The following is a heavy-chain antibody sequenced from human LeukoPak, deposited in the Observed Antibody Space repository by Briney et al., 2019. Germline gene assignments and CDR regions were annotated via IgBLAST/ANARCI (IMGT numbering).Heavy chain of an antibody. V-gene: IGHV3-23*01. CDR2: IGGGGTT. CDR1: GFTFSNYA. J-gene: IGHJ4*02. Sequence: PGGSLRLSCAASGFTFSNYAMSWVRQAPGKGLEWVSSIGGGGTTYYPDSVKGRFTISRDNSKNTLYLQMNSLRAEDTAVYYCATPSVQLERRGSDYWGQGTLVTVSS. CDR3: ATPSVQLERRGSDY. D-gene: IGHD1-1*01.